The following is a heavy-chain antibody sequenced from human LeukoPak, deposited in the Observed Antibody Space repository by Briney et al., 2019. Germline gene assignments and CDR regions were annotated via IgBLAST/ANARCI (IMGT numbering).Heavy chain of an antibody. D-gene: IGHD3-9*01. CDR2: INHSGST. CDR1: GASFSGYY. V-gene: IGHV4-34*01. J-gene: IGHJ4*02. CDR3: ARGRCLTGSYYFDY. Sequence: SETLSLTCAVYGASFSGYYWSWIRQPPVKGLEWIGEINHSGSTNYNPSLKSRVTISVDTSKNQFSLKLSSVTAADTAVYYCARGRCLTGSYYFDYWGQGTLVTVSS.